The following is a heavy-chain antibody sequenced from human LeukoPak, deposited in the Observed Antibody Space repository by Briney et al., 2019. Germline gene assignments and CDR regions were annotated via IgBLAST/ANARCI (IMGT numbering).Heavy chain of an antibody. Sequence: GSLRLSCAASGFTFSSYAMGWVRQAPGKGLEWIGEIDHSGSTYYNPSLKSRVTVSIDTSNNQFSLKLSSVTAADTAVYYCARRIRRDWYFDLWGRGTLVTVSS. J-gene: IGHJ2*01. CDR1: GFTFSSYA. V-gene: IGHV4-34*01. CDR3: ARRIRRDWYFDL. CDR2: IDHSGST.